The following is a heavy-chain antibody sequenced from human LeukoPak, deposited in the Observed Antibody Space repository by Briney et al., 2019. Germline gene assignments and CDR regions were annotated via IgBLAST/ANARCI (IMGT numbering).Heavy chain of an antibody. Sequence: ASVKVSCKVSGYTLTELSMHWVRQAPGKGLEWMGGFDPEGGETIYAQKFQGRVTMTEDTSTDTAYMELSSLRSEDTAVYYCATVLTRAVTQSVYFDYWGQGTLVTVSS. CDR2: FDPEGGET. CDR3: ATVLTRAVTQSVYFDY. V-gene: IGHV1-24*01. D-gene: IGHD4-17*01. CDR1: GYTLTELS. J-gene: IGHJ4*02.